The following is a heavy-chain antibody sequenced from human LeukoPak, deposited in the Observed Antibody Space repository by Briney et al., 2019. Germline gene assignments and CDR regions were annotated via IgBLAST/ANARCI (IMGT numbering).Heavy chain of an antibody. J-gene: IGHJ4*02. V-gene: IGHV3-21*01. Sequence: GGSLRLSCAASGFTFSSHSMNWVRQAPGKGLEWVSSISSRSIYIYYADSVKGRFTISRDNAKNSLYLQMNSLRAEDTAVYYCATLGVRGAPYYFDYWGQGTLVTVSS. CDR3: ATLGVRGAPYYFDY. CDR1: GFTFSSHS. CDR2: ISSRSIYI. D-gene: IGHD3-10*01.